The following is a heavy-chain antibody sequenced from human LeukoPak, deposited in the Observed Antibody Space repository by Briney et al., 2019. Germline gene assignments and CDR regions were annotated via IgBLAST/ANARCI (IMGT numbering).Heavy chain of an antibody. J-gene: IGHJ5*02. Sequence: ASVKVSCKASGYTFTSYDINWVRQATGQGLEWMGWMNPNSGDTGYAQKFQGRVTMTRNTSISTAYMELSSLRSEDTAVYYCARGPRSGWNDVWFDPWGQGTLVTVSS. CDR2: MNPNSGDT. V-gene: IGHV1-8*01. D-gene: IGHD1-1*01. CDR3: ARGPRSGWNDVWFDP. CDR1: GYTFTSYD.